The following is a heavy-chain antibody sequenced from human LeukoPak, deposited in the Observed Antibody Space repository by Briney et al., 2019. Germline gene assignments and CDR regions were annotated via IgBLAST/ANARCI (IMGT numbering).Heavy chain of an antibody. V-gene: IGHV1-2*04. CDR2: INPNSGGT. Sequence: ASVKVSCKASGYTFTCYYMHWVRQAPGQGLEWMGWINPNSGGTNYAQKFQGWVTMTRDTSISTAYMELSRLRSDDTAVYYCARRHSSGWNDYWGQGTLVTVSS. CDR3: ARRHSSGWNDY. J-gene: IGHJ4*02. CDR1: GYTFTCYY. D-gene: IGHD6-19*01.